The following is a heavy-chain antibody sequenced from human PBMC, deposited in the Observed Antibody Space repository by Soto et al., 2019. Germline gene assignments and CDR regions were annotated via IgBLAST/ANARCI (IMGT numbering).Heavy chain of an antibody. D-gene: IGHD3-3*01. CDR3: ARDSPYDFWSGYYPHYYYYGMDV. V-gene: IGHV1-69*06. CDR2: IIPNFGTA. Sequence: QVQLVQSGAEVKKPGSSVKVSCKASGGTFSSYAISWVRQAPGQGLEWMGGIIPNFGTANYAQKFQGRVTITADKSTSTAYMELSSLRSEDTAVYYCARDSPYDFWSGYYPHYYYYGMDVWGQGTTVTVSS. J-gene: IGHJ6*02. CDR1: GGTFSSYA.